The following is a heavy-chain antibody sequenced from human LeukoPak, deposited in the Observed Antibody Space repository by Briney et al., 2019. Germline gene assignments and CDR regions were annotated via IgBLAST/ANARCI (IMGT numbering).Heavy chain of an antibody. CDR1: GFTFSSYW. Sequence: PGGSLRLSCAASGFTFSSYWMHWVRQAPGKGLEWVAVISYDGSNKYYADSVKGRFTISRDNSKDTLYLQMNSLRAGDTAVYYCARDRGDVWGKGTTVTVSS. D-gene: IGHD3-10*01. J-gene: IGHJ6*04. V-gene: IGHV3-30*03. CDR3: ARDRGDV. CDR2: ISYDGSNK.